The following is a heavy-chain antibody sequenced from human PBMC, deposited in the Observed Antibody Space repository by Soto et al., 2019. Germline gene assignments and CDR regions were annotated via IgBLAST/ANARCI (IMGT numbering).Heavy chain of an antibody. Sequence: QVQLQESGPGLVKPSETLSLTCTVSGGSISSYYWSWIRQPPGKGLEWIGYIYYSGSTNYNPSLKSRVTIPVDTSKNQFSLTLSSVTAADTAVYYCARVPSSWYHYYMDVWGKGTTVTVSS. CDR3: ARVPSSWYHYYMDV. CDR1: GGSISSYY. CDR2: IYYSGST. V-gene: IGHV4-59*08. D-gene: IGHD6-13*01. J-gene: IGHJ6*03.